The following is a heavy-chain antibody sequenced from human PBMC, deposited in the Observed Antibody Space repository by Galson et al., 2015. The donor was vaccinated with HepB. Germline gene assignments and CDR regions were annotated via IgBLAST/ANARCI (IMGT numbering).Heavy chain of an antibody. V-gene: IGHV3-30*18. D-gene: IGHD3-16*01. CDR2: ISYDGSNK. J-gene: IGHJ5*02. CDR1: GFTFSSYG. CDR3: AKWGGGRATRNYGYL. Sequence: SLRLSCAASGFTFSSYGMHWVRQAPGKGLEWVAVISYDGSNKYYADSVKGRFTISRDNSKNTLYLQMNSLRAEDTAVYYCAKWGGGRATRNYGYLWGQGTLVTVSS.